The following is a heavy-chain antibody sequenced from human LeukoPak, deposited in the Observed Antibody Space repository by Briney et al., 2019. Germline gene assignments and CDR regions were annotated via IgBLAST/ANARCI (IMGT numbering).Heavy chain of an antibody. CDR3: TRAYDFWSGYPNPFDY. CDR1: GFTFGDYA. Sequence: GGSLRLSCTASGFTFGDYAMSWVRQAPGKGLEWVGFIRSKAYGGTTEYAASVKGRFTISRDDSKSIAYLQMNSLKTEDTAVYYCTRAYDFWSGYPNPFDYWGQGTLVTVSS. CDR2: IRSKAYGGTT. D-gene: IGHD3-3*01. J-gene: IGHJ4*02. V-gene: IGHV3-49*04.